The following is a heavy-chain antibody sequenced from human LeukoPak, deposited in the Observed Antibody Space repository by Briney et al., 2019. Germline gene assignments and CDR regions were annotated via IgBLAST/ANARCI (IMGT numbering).Heavy chain of an antibody. CDR3: ARDAATVTKLVFDP. CDR1: GYTFTGYY. J-gene: IGHJ5*02. Sequence: ASVTVSCTASGYTFTGYYMHWVRQAPGQGLEWMGWINPNSGGTNYAQKFQGRVTMTRDTSISTAYMELSSLRSDDTAVYYCARDAATVTKLVFDPWGQGTLVTVSS. V-gene: IGHV1-2*02. D-gene: IGHD4-17*01. CDR2: INPNSGGT.